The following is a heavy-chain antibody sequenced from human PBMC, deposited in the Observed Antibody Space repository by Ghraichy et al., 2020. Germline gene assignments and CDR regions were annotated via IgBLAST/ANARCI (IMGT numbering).Heavy chain of an antibody. Sequence: GGSLRLSCAGSGFTFSDYFMSWIRQAPAKGLEWVSYISRSSTSDTNYADSVKGRFTISRDDAKNSLYLQMTSLRAEDTAVYYCVRPASTWSRAEFFQHWGQGTLVTVSS. CDR1: GFTFSDYF. D-gene: IGHD6-13*01. J-gene: IGHJ1*01. CDR2: ISRSSTSDT. V-gene: IGHV3-11*03. CDR3: VRPASTWSRAEFFQH.